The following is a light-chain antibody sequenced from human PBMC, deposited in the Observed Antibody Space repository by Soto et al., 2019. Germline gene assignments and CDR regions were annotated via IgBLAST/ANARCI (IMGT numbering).Light chain of an antibody. V-gene: IGKV4-1*01. CDR2: WAS. Sequence: DIVMTQSPDSLAVSLGERATINCKSSQSVLFRSDNKNYLAWYQQRSGQPPKLLIYWASTRESGVPDRFSGSGSGTDFTLAISSLQAEDVAFYYCQQYYTSPDTFGQGTKLEIK. J-gene: IGKJ2*01. CDR1: QSVLFRSDNKNY. CDR3: QQYYTSPDT.